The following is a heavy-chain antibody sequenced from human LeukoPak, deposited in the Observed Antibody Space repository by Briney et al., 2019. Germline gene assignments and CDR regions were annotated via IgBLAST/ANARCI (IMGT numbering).Heavy chain of an antibody. CDR3: ARFCSGGSCPFDP. Sequence: SQTLSLTCAVSGGSISRVGYSWSWIRQPPGEGLDLIGYIYHCGSTYYNPSLKSRVTISVDRSKNQFSLKLSSVTAADTAVYYCARFCSGGSCPFDPWGQGTLVSVSS. CDR2: IYHCGST. V-gene: IGHV4-30-2*01. CDR1: GGSISRVGYS. D-gene: IGHD2-15*01. J-gene: IGHJ5*02.